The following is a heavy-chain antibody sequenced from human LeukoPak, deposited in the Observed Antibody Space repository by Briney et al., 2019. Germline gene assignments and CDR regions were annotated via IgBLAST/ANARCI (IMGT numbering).Heavy chain of an antibody. J-gene: IGHJ6*03. V-gene: IGHV1-2*02. CDR2: INPNSGGT. CDR1: GYTFTGYY. Sequence: ASVTVSCKASGYTFTGYYMHWVRQAPGQGLEWMGWINPNSGGTNYAQKFQGRVTMTRDTSISTAYMGLSRLRPDDTAVYYCAISQAYYMDVWGKGTTVTVSS. CDR3: AISQAYYMDV.